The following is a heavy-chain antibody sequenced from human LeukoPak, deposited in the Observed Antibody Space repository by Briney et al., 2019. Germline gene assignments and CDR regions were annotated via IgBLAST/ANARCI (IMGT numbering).Heavy chain of an antibody. CDR2: ISGSGGST. J-gene: IGHJ4*02. Sequence: AGGSLRLSCAASGFTFSSYGMSWVRQAPGKGLEWVSAISGSGGSTYYADSVKGRFTISRDNSKNTLYLQMNSLRAEDTAVYYCATYYDILTGYEAQLNKFDYWGQGTLVTVSS. CDR1: GFTFSSYG. D-gene: IGHD3-9*01. CDR3: ATYYDILTGYEAQLNKFDY. V-gene: IGHV3-23*01.